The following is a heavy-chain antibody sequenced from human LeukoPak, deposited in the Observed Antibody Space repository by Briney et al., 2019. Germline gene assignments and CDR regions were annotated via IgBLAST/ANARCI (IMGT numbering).Heavy chain of an antibody. CDR3: ATYDRPRLYYYDSSGYFDY. Sequence: GGSLRLSCAASGFTFSSYAMSWVRQAPGRGLEWVSAISGSGGSTYYADSVKGRFTISRDNSKNTLYLQMNSLRAEDTAVYYCATYDRPRLYYYDSSGYFDYWGQGTLVTVSS. J-gene: IGHJ4*02. CDR1: GFTFSSYA. CDR2: ISGSGGST. D-gene: IGHD3-22*01. V-gene: IGHV3-23*01.